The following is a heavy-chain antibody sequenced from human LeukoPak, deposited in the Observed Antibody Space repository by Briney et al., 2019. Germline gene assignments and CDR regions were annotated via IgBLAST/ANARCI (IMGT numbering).Heavy chain of an antibody. D-gene: IGHD2-15*01. Sequence: GRSLRLSCAASGFTFSSYALHWVRQAPGKGLEWVAVISYDGRNKYYADSVKGRFTISRDNSKNTLYLQMNSLRAEDTAVYYCASLAVGGEGAFDIWGQGTMVTVSS. CDR3: ASLAVGGEGAFDI. V-gene: IGHV3-30*04. J-gene: IGHJ3*02. CDR1: GFTFSSYA. CDR2: ISYDGRNK.